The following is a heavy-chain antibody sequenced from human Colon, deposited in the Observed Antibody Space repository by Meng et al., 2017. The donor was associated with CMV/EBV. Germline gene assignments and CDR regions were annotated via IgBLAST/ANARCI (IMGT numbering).Heavy chain of an antibody. D-gene: IGHD3-22*01. CDR3: ANWAGDDRTGYYPN. CDR1: GFSFSSYA. CDR2: ISGSGDRT. Sequence: GESLKISCAASGFSFSSYAMTWVRQAPGKGLEWVSAISGSGDRTVYAESVEGRFSVSRDNSKNTLYLQMNSLRADDTAIYYCANWAGDDRTGYYPNWGQGTGVTVSS. V-gene: IGHV3-23*01. J-gene: IGHJ4*02.